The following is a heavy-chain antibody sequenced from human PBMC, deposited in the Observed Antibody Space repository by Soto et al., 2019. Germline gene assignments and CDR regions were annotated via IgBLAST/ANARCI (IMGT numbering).Heavy chain of an antibody. D-gene: IGHD3-3*01. CDR3: ARDSVSGYYDFWSGYSSYFDY. J-gene: IGHJ4*02. V-gene: IGHV1-18*01. CDR2: ISAYNGNT. Sequence: QVQLVQSGAEVKKPGASVKVSCKASGYTFTSYGISWVRQAPGQGLEWMGWISAYNGNTNYAQKLQGRVTMTTDTSTSTAYMELRSLRSDDTAVYYCARDSVSGYYDFWSGYSSYFDYWGQGNLVTVSS. CDR1: GYTFTSYG.